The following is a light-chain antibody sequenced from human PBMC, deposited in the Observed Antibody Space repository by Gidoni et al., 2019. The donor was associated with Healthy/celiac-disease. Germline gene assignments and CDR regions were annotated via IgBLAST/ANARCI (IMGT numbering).Light chain of an antibody. J-gene: IGKJ1*01. CDR1: QSGSSN. CDR3: QQYNNWPRT. V-gene: IGKV3D-15*01. Sequence: DIVITQPPATLSVSPGERATLSCRASQSGSSNLAWYQQKPGQAPRLLIYGAATRATGIPARFSGSGSGTEFTLTISSLQSEDFAVYYCQQYNNWPRTFGQGTKVEIK. CDR2: GAA.